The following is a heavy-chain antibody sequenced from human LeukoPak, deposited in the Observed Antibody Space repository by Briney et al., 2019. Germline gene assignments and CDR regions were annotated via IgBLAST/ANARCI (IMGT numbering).Heavy chain of an antibody. D-gene: IGHD4-17*01. CDR1: GFTFSSYS. Sequence: NPGGSLGLSCAASGFTFSSYSMNWVRQAPGKGLEWVSSISSSSSYIYYADSVKGRFTISRDNAKNSLYLQMNSLRAEDTAVYYCARDDPDYGDSNALDIWGQGTMVTVSS. J-gene: IGHJ3*02. V-gene: IGHV3-21*01. CDR3: ARDDPDYGDSNALDI. CDR2: ISSSSSYI.